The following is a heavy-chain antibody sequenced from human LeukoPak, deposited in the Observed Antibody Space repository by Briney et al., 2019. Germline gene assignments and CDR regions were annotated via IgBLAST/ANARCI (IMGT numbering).Heavy chain of an antibody. D-gene: IGHD6-6*01. V-gene: IGHV4-59*01. CDR3: AREGNIAARPSYYYYMDV. J-gene: IGHJ6*03. CDR1: GGSISSYY. Sequence: SETLSLTCTVSGGSISSYYWSWIRQPPGKGLEWIGYIYYSGSTNYNPSLKSRVTISVHPFKNQCSLKLSSVTAADTAVYYCAREGNIAARPSYYYYMDVWGKGTTVTVSS. CDR2: IYYSGST.